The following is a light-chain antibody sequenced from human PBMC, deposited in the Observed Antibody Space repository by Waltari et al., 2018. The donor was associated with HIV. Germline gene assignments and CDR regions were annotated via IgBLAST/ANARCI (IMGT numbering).Light chain of an antibody. Sequence: AIRMTQSPSPISASTGDRVSISCRASQNIGNSLAWYQQKPGSAPELLIYDATSVQSGVPSRFSGSGSGTEFTLTISCLQSEDLTTYFCQQYHTYPHTFGQETTVELK. CDR1: QNIGNS. CDR2: DAT. V-gene: IGKV1-8*01. CDR3: QQYHTYPHT. J-gene: IGKJ1*01.